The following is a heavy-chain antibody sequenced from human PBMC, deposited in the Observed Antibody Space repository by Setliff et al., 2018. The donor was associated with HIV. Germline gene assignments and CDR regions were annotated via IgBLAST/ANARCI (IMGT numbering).Heavy chain of an antibody. V-gene: IGHV4-61*09. CDR2: FYTSGTT. Sequence: TSETLSLTCSVSGGSLSSGSHYCTWLRQAAGKGLEWIGHFYTSGTTNYNPSLESRVTISVDTSKNQFSLKLSSVTAADTAVYYCAREQYHFVVDYYYYYGMDVWGQGNTVTVSS. CDR3: AREQYHFVVDYYYYYGMDV. J-gene: IGHJ6*02. CDR1: GGSLSSGSHY. D-gene: IGHD2-15*01.